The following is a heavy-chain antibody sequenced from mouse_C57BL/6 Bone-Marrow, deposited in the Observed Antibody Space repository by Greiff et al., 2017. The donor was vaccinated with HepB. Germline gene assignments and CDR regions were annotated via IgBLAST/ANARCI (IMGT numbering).Heavy chain of an antibody. J-gene: IGHJ4*01. V-gene: IGHV5-16*01. CDR2: INYDGSST. CDR3: ARDYYSNFMDY. CDR1: GFTFSDYY. Sequence: DVKLVESEGGLVQPGSSMKLSCTAYGFTFSDYYMAWVRQVPEKGLEWVANINYDGSSTYYLDSLKSRFIISRDNAKNILYLQMSSLKSEDTSTYYCARDYYSNFMDYWGQGTSVTVSS. D-gene: IGHD2-5*01.